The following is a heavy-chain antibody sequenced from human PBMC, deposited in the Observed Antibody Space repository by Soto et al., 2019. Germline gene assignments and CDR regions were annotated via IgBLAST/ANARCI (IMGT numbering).Heavy chain of an antibody. V-gene: IGHV1-69*01. CDR1: GVTFSSYA. CDR2: IIPIFGTA. CDR3: AREGITMIVVPNNWFDP. Sequence: QVQLVQSGAEVKKPGSSVKVSCKASGVTFSSYAISWVRQAPGQGLEWMGGIIPIFGTANYAQKFQGRVTITADESTSTAYMELSSLRSEDTAVYYCAREGITMIVVPNNWFDPWGQGTLVTVSS. J-gene: IGHJ5*02. D-gene: IGHD3-22*01.